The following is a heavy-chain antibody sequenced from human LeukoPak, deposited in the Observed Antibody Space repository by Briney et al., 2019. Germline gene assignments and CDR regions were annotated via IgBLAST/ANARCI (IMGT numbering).Heavy chain of an antibody. CDR2: INPNSGGT. D-gene: IGHD3-16*02. CDR3: ARVMADYDYVWGSYRFDAFDI. J-gene: IGHJ3*02. Sequence: ASVKVSCKASGYTFTGYYMHWVRQAPGQGLEWMGWINPNSGGTNYAQKFQGRVTMTRDTSISTAYMELSRLRSDDTAVYYCARVMADYDYVWGSYRFDAFDIWGQGTMVTVSS. V-gene: IGHV1-2*02. CDR1: GYTFTGYY.